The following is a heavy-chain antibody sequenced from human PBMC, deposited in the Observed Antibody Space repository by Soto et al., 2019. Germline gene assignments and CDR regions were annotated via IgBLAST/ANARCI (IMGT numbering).Heavy chain of an antibody. CDR2: ISAYNGNT. J-gene: IGHJ6*02. D-gene: IGHD3-10*01. V-gene: IGHV1-18*04. Sequence: ASVKVSCKASGYTFTSYGISWVRQAPGQGLEWMGWISAYNGNTNYAQKLQGRVTMTTDTSTSTVYMELSSLRSEDTAVYYCAREWARSGSYYYYYYGMDVWGQGTTVTVSS. CDR3: AREWARSGSYYYYYYGMDV. CDR1: GYTFTSYG.